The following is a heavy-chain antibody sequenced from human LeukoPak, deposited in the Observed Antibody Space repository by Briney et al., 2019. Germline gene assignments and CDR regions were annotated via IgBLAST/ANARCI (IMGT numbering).Heavy chain of an antibody. D-gene: IGHD4-11*01. CDR1: GFTFSSNA. Sequence: GGSLRLSCAASGFTFSSNAMSWVRQAPGKGLDWVSSISDNGDDTYYADSVKGRFTISRDKSTNTLYLQMNSLRADDTAVYYCAKGYYGNYVAVDYWGQGTLVTVSS. V-gene: IGHV3-23*01. CDR2: ISDNGDDT. J-gene: IGHJ4*02. CDR3: AKGYYGNYVAVDY.